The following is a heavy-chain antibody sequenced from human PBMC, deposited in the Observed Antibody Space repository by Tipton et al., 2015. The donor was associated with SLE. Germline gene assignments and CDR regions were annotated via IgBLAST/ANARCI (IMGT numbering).Heavy chain of an antibody. J-gene: IGHJ6*03. CDR1: GYTFTSYG. CDR2: MNPNSGNT. D-gene: IGHD5-18*01. Sequence: QVQLVQSGAEVKEPGASVKVSCKASGYTFTSYGISWVRQAPGQGLEWMGWMNPNSGNTGYAQKFQGRVTMTRNTSVSTAYMELSSLRSEDTAVYYCARANTALRYYYYYMDVWGKGTTVTVSS. CDR3: ARANTALRYYYYYMDV. V-gene: IGHV1-8*02.